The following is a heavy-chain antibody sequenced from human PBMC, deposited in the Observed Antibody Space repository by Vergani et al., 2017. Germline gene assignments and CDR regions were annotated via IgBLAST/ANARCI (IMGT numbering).Heavy chain of an antibody. D-gene: IGHD5-12*01. J-gene: IGHJ6*02. CDR1: GYTFTGYY. CDR2: INPNSGGT. Sequence: QVQLVQSGAEVKKPGASVKVSCKASGYTFTGYYMHWVRQAPGQGLEWMGWINPNSGGTNYAQKFQGRVTITADESTSTAYMELSSLRSEDTAVYYCGGRGGYSGYANYYYGMDVWGQGTTVTVSS. CDR3: GGRGGYSGYANYYYGMDV. V-gene: IGHV1-2*02.